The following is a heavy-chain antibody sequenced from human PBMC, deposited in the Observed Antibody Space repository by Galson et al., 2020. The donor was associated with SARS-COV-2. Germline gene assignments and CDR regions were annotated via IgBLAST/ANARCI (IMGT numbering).Heavy chain of an antibody. D-gene: IGHD2-2*01. J-gene: IGHJ3*02. Sequence: SETLSLTCTVSGGSLTSYYWSWIRQPPGKGLEWIGHIYYSGANYNPSLKSRVTISVDTSNMQFSLKLSSVTAADTAVYYCARGGYCSSTSCHGYDAFNIWGEGTMVTVSS. CDR1: GGSLTSYY. V-gene: IGHV4-59*01. CDR3: ARGGYCSSTSCHGYDAFNI. CDR2: IYYSGA.